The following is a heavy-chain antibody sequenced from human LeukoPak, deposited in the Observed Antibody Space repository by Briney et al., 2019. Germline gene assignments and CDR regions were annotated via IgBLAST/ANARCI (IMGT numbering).Heavy chain of an antibody. CDR1: GFTFSNYE. CDR2: ISSSGSDI. V-gene: IGHV3-48*03. CDR3: ARDSHISGMMDYFDY. J-gene: IGHJ4*02. Sequence: PGGSLRLSCAASGFTFSNYEMHWVRQAPGKGLEWVSYISSSGSDIYYADSVKGRFTISRDNAKNSLYLHMNSLRAEDTAVYYCARDSHISGMMDYFDYWGQGTLVTVSS. D-gene: IGHD3-16*01.